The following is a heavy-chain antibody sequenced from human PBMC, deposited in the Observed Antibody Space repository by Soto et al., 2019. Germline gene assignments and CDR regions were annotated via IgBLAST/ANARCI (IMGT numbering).Heavy chain of an antibody. J-gene: IGHJ5*02. D-gene: IGHD2-8*01. Sequence: QVQLQQWGAGLLKPSETLSLTCAVYGGSFSGYYWYWIRQPPGKGPECIGDINHSGSTNYNPSLKPPLKSRVTISVDTSKNQFSLNLSSVTDADTAVYYCARRVNGWFDPWGQGTLVTVSS. CDR1: GGSFSGYY. CDR3: ARRVNGWFDP. V-gene: IGHV4-34*02. CDR2: INHSGST.